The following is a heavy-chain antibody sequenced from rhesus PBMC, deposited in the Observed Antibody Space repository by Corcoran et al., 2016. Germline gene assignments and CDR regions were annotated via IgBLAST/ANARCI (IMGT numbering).Heavy chain of an antibody. CDR3: ARDGGSWKGYCDY. CDR2: LYGSSGST. Sequence: QVQLQESGPGVVKPSETLSLTCAVSGYSISSGYDWSWIRQPPGKGLEWRGYLYGSSGSTNYNPSLKYQVTISKDTSKSQVSLKRSSVAAAYTAVYYCARDGGSWKGYCDYWGQGVLVTVSS. V-gene: IGHV4-76*01. D-gene: IGHD6-25*01. J-gene: IGHJ4*01. CDR1: GYSISSGYD.